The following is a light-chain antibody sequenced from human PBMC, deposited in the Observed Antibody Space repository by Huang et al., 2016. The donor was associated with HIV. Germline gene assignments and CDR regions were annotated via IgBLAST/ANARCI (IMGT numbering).Light chain of an antibody. Sequence: EIVMTQSPDTLSVSPGERATLSCRASQSVSSNLAWYQQKPGQAPRVLIYGASTRATGIPARFSGSGSGTEFTLTIGSLQSEDFAVYSCQQYNNWPWTFGQGTRVEIK. J-gene: IGKJ1*01. V-gene: IGKV3-15*01. CDR2: GAS. CDR3: QQYNNWPWT. CDR1: QSVSSN.